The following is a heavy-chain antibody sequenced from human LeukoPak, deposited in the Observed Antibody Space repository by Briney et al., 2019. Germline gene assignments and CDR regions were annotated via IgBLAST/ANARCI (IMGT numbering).Heavy chain of an antibody. V-gene: IGHV3-21*01. CDR2: ISSSSNYI. D-gene: IGHD5-12*01. Sequence: GGSLRLSCAASGFIFSSYSMNWVRQAPGKGLEWVSSISSSSNYIYYADSVRGRFTISRDNAKNSLYLQMNSLRAEDTAVYYCAGGDSDYDYFDYWGQGILVTVSS. J-gene: IGHJ4*02. CDR3: AGGDSDYDYFDY. CDR1: GFIFSSYS.